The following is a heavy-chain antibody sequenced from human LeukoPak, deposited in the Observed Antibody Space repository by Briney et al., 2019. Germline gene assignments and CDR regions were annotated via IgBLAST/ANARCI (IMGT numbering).Heavy chain of an antibody. CDR3: AGDRATSYFDY. CDR2: IWYDGSNK. V-gene: IGHV3-33*01. Sequence: PGGSLRLSCAASGFTFRRHGMHWVRQAPGKGLEWVAFIWYDGSNKYYTDSVKGRFTISRDNSKNTLYLQMNSLRAEDTAVYYCAGDRATSYFDYWGQGALVTISS. D-gene: IGHD1-26*01. CDR1: GFTFRRHG. J-gene: IGHJ4*02.